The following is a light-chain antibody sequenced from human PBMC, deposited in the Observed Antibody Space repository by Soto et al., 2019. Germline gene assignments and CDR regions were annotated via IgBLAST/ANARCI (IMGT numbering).Light chain of an antibody. CDR3: QKYNSAPPT. J-gene: IGKJ2*01. V-gene: IGKV1-27*01. CDR2: AAS. Sequence: DIQMTQSPSSLSASVGDRVTITCRARQGISNYLAWYQQKPGKVPKLLIYAASTLQSGVPSRFSGSGSGTDFTLTISRLQPEDVATSYCQKYNSAPPTFGQGTKLEIK. CDR1: QGISNY.